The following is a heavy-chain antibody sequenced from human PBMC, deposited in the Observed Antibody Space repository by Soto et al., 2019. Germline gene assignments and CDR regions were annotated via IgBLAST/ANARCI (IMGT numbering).Heavy chain of an antibody. CDR2: ISYDGSNK. J-gene: IGHJ5*02. Sequence: PGGSMRLSCTASGLHFISYAMHWVRQAPGKGLEWVAVISYDGSNKYYADSVKGRFTISRDNSKNTLYLQMNSLRAEDTAVYYCARDPGLLYSYGHNWFDPWGQGTLVTVSS. CDR3: ARDPGLLYSYGHNWFDP. D-gene: IGHD5-18*01. V-gene: IGHV3-30-3*01. CDR1: GLHFISYA.